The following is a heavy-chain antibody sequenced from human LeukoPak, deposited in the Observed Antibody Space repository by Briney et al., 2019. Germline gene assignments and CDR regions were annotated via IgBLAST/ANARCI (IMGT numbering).Heavy chain of an antibody. CDR3: ANFFYYVMKV. D-gene: IGHD2/OR15-2a*01. V-gene: IGHV3-7*01. CDR1: GLIVSNYW. CDR2: IKQDGSEK. Sequence: GGSLRLSCAASGLIVSNYWMSWVRQAPGKGLEWVANIKQDGSEKYYVDSVKGRFTISRDNVKNSLYLQMNSLRAEDTAVYYWANFFYYVMKVGAQGPP. J-gene: IGHJ6*02.